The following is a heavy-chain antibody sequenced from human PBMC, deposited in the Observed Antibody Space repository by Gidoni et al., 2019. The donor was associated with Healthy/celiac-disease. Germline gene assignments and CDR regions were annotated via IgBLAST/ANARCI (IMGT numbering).Heavy chain of an antibody. CDR2: IWYDGSNK. CDR1: GFTFSSYG. J-gene: IGHJ4*02. V-gene: IGHV3-33*01. Sequence: QVQLVESGGGVVQPGRSLRLSCAASGFTFSSYGMHWVRQAPGKGLEWVAVIWYDGSNKYYADSVKGRFTISRDNSKNTLYLQMNSLRAEDTAVYYCARGIAVAGPPNLYYFDYWGQGTLVTVSS. D-gene: IGHD6-19*01. CDR3: ARGIAVAGPPNLYYFDY.